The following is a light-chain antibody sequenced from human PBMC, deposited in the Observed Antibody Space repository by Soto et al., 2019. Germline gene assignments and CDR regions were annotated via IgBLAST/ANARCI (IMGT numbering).Light chain of an antibody. Sequence: DTVLIQSPATLSLSPGERATLSCRASHTVANFLAWYQHKAGQAPRLLIYDVSNRATGIPARFSGSGSGTDFTLTISSLEPDDFAVYDCQQRANWPPTFGGGTKVDIK. CDR3: QQRANWPPT. J-gene: IGKJ4*01. CDR2: DVS. CDR1: HTVANF. V-gene: IGKV3-11*01.